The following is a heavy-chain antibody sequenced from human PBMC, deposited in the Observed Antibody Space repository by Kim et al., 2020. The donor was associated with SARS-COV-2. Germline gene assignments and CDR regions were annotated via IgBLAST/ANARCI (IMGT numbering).Heavy chain of an antibody. CDR2: IYYSGST. D-gene: IGHD3-10*01. V-gene: IGHV4-59*01. Sequence: SETLSLTCTVSGGSISSYYWSWIRQPPGKGLEWIGYIYYSGSTNYNPSLKSRVTISVDTSKNQFSLKLSSVTAADTAVYYCARDRRVRGSGSHYGMDFWGQGTTVTVSS. J-gene: IGHJ6*02. CDR1: GGSISSYY. CDR3: ARDRRVRGSGSHYGMDF.